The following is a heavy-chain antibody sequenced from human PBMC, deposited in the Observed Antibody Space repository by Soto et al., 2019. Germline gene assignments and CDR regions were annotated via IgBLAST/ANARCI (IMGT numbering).Heavy chain of an antibody. Sequence: SVKVSCKASGGTFSSYAISWVRQAPGQGLEWMGGIIPIFGTANYAQKFQGRVTITADKSTSTAYLELSSLRSEDTAVYYCARDSRRGYRYGFLDYWGQGTLVTVSS. CDR1: GGTFSSYA. CDR2: IIPIFGTA. CDR3: ARDSRRGYRYGFLDY. J-gene: IGHJ4*02. D-gene: IGHD5-18*01. V-gene: IGHV1-69*06.